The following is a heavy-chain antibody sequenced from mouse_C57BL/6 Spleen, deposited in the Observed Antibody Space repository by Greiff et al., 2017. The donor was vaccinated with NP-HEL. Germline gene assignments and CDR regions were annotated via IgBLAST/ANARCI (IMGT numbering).Heavy chain of an antibody. J-gene: IGHJ3*01. V-gene: IGHV5-6*02. CDR2: ISSGGSYT. CDR1: EFTFSSYG. CDR3: ARRDGSSSWFAY. Sequence: EVKLVESGGDLVKPGGSLKLSCAASEFTFSSYGMSWVRQTPDKRLEWVATISSGGSYTYYPDSVKGRFTISRDNAKNTLYLQMSSLKSEDTAMYYCARRDGSSSWFAYWGQGTLVTVSA. D-gene: IGHD1-1*01.